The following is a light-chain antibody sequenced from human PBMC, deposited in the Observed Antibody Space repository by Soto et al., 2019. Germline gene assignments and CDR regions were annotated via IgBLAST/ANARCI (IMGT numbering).Light chain of an antibody. V-gene: IGLV2-8*01. CDR3: SSYAGSNNYV. Sequence: QSALTQPPSASGSPGQSVTISCTGNSSDVGGYNYVSWYQQHPGKAPKLMIYEVSKRPSGVPDRFSGSKSGNTASLTVSGLQAEDDADYYCSSYAGSNNYVFGTGTKFTVL. CDR2: EVS. CDR1: SSDVGGYNY. J-gene: IGLJ1*01.